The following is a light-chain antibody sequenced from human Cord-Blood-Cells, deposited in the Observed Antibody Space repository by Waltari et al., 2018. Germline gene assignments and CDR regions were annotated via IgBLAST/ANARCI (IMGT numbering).Light chain of an antibody. J-gene: IGKJ2*01. V-gene: IGKV1-39*01. CDR1: QSISIY. CDR2: AAS. Sequence: DIQITQSPSSLSASVGDRVTITCRASQSISIYLNWYQQNPGKAPTLLIYAASSLQSGVPSRVSGSGSGTDFTLTSSSLQPEDCATYDCQQSYSTPYTFGQGTKLEIK. CDR3: QQSYSTPYT.